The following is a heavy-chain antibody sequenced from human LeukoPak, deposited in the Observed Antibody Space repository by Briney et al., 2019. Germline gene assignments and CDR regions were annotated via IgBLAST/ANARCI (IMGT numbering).Heavy chain of an antibody. CDR1: GFTFSSYG. CDR3: AKDRGEQWLVTSFDY. V-gene: IGHV3-30*18. J-gene: IGHJ4*02. D-gene: IGHD6-19*01. Sequence: GGSLRLSCAASGFTFSSYGMHWVRQAPGKGLEWVAVISYDGSNKHYVDSVKGRFTISRDNSKNTLYLQMNSLRPEDTAVYYCAKDRGEQWLVTSFDYWGQGTLVTVSS. CDR2: ISYDGSNK.